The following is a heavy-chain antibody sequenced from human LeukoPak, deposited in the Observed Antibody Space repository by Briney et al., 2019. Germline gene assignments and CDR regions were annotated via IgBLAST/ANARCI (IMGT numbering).Heavy chain of an antibody. V-gene: IGHV3-53*01. D-gene: IGHD6-13*01. CDR3: AREVVGSSWPYYYYYYGMDV. J-gene: IGHJ6*02. CDR2: IYSGGST. Sequence: GGSLRLSCAASGFTFSSYAMSWVRQAPGKGLEWVSVIYSGGSTYYADSVKGRFTISRDNSKNTLYLQMSSLRAEDTAVYYCAREVVGSSWPYYYYYYGMDVWGQGTTVTVSS. CDR1: GFTFSSYA.